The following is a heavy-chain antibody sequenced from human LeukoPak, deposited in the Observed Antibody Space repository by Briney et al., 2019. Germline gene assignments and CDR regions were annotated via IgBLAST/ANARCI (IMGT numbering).Heavy chain of an antibody. D-gene: IGHD6-19*01. CDR2: IWFDGSIK. J-gene: IGHJ4*02. V-gene: IGHV3-33*01. Sequence: HPAGTLRLSCAASGFIFSTYGMHWVCQAPAKGLEWVAVIWFDGSIKYYADSVKGRFTISRDNSKNTLYLQMNSLRAEDTALYYCASAAGPFDNWGQGTLVTVSS. CDR3: ASAAGPFDN. CDR1: GFIFSTYG.